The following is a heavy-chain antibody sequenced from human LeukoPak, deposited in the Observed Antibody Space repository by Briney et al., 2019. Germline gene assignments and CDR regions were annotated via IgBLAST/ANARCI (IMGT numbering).Heavy chain of an antibody. CDR3: AREFYSGTYFY. D-gene: IGHD1-26*01. CDR2: INPNSGGT. V-gene: IGHV1-2*02. CDR1: GYTFTGYC. Sequence: ASVKVSCKASGYTFTGYCIHWVRQAPGQGLEWMGWINPNSGGTNYAQKFQGRVTMTRDTSISTAYMELSRLTSDDTAVYYCAREFYSGTYFYWGQGTLVTVSS. J-gene: IGHJ4*02.